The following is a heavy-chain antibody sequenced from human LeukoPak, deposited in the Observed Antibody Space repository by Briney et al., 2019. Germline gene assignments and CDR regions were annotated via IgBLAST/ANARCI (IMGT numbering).Heavy chain of an antibody. CDR3: ARDDYGDYVRSPAFDL. D-gene: IGHD4-17*01. Sequence: GGSLRLSCAASGFIFSSHAMHWVRQAPGKGLEWVAVISYDGSNKYYADSVKGRFTISRDNSKNTLYLQMNNLRGEDTAVYYCARDDYGDYVRSPAFDLWGQGTLVTVSA. CDR1: GFIFSSHA. J-gene: IGHJ5*02. V-gene: IGHV3-30*04. CDR2: ISYDGSNK.